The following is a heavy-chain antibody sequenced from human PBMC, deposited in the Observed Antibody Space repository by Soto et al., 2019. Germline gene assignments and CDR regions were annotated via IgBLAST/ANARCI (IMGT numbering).Heavy chain of an antibody. CDR1: GGSISNFY. CDR2: VYYTGST. J-gene: IGHJ6*03. D-gene: IGHD3-9*01. CDR3: ARTVLGPDLLADSFVDYYYYMDV. V-gene: IGHV4-59*08. Sequence: QVQLQESGPGLVRPSETLSLTCTVSGGSISNFYWSWIRQPPGKGLEWIGYVYYTGSTSYNPSLRRRVTFAADSSRAPFPLRLSSVAAADTAVYYCARTVLGPDLLADSFVDYYYYMDVWGQGTTVTVSS.